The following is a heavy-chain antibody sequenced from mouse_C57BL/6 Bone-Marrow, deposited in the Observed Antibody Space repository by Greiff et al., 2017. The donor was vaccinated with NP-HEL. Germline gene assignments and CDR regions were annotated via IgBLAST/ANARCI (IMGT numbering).Heavy chain of an antibody. CDR1: GYTFTSYW. D-gene: IGHD2-5*01. Sequence: QVQLQQSGAELVMPGASVKLSCKASGYTFTSYWMHWVKQRPGQGLEWIGEIDPSDSYTNYNQKFKGKSTLTVDKSSSTAYMQLSSLTSEDSAVYYCARSNSSGAMDYWGQGTSVTVSS. V-gene: IGHV1-69*01. CDR2: IDPSDSYT. CDR3: ARSNSSGAMDY. J-gene: IGHJ4*01.